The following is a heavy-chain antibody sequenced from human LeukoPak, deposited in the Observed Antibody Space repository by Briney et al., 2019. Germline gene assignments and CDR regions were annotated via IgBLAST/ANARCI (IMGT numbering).Heavy chain of an antibody. D-gene: IGHD5-18*01. CDR2: MNPNSGNT. J-gene: IGHJ4*02. V-gene: IGHV1-8*01. CDR3: ARRAGIQLWPTGY. Sequence: RASVKVSCKASGYTFTSYDINWVRQATGQGLEWMGWMNPNSGNTGYAQKFQGRVTMTRSTSISTAYMELSSLRSEGTAVYYCARRAGIQLWPTGYWGQGTLVTVSS. CDR1: GYTFTSYD.